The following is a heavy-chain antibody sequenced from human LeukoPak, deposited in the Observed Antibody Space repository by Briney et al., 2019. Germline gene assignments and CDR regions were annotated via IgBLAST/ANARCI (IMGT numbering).Heavy chain of an antibody. Sequence: GSLRLSSAASGFTFINYWMSWVRRAPGKGLEWVANIKQDGSEKLYLDSLKGRFTISRDNAKNSLYLQMNSLRAEDTAVYYCARIGGSVDIGWFFDYWGQGTLVTVSS. D-gene: IGHD6-19*01. CDR2: IKQDGSEK. CDR1: GFTFINYW. CDR3: ARIGGSVDIGWFFDY. V-gene: IGHV3-7*01. J-gene: IGHJ4*02.